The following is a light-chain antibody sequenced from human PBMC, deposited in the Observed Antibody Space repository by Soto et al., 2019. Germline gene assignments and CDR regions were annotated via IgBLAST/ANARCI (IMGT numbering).Light chain of an antibody. V-gene: IGLV2-8*01. Sequence: QSVLTQPPSASGSPGQSVTISCTGTSSDVGGYNYVSWYQQHPGKAPKLMIYEVSERPSGVPDRFSGSKSGNTASLTVSGFQAENEADYYCSSYAGSKGVFGTGIKVTVL. J-gene: IGLJ1*01. CDR2: EVS. CDR1: SSDVGGYNY. CDR3: SSYAGSKGV.